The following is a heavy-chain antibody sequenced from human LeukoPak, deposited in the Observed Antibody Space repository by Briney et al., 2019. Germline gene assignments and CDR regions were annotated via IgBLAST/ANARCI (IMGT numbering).Heavy chain of an antibody. J-gene: IGHJ6*02. CDR3: AKDPFHYYGMDV. Sequence: GGSLRLSCAASGFTFSSYAMSWVRQAPGRGLEWVSAISGSGGSTYYADSVKGRFTISRDNSKNTLYLQMNSLRAEDTAVYYCAKDPFHYYGMDVWGQGTTVTVSS. V-gene: IGHV3-23*01. CDR2: ISGSGGST. CDR1: GFTFSSYA.